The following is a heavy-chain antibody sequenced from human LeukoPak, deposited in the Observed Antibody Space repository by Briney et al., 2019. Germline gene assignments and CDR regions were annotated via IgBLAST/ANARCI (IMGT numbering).Heavy chain of an antibody. Sequence: PGGSLRLSCAASGFTFSRYWMSWVRQAPGKGLEWVSSISGSSSHIYYADSVRGRFTISRDNAKNSLYLQMNSLRAEDTAVYYCARDTYSRWQTDYWGQGTLVTVSS. D-gene: IGHD4-23*01. V-gene: IGHV3-21*01. J-gene: IGHJ4*02. CDR2: ISGSSSHI. CDR1: GFTFSRYW. CDR3: ARDTYSRWQTDY.